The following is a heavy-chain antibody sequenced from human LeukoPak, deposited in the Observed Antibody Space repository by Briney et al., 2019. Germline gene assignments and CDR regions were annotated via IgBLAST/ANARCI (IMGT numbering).Heavy chain of an antibody. D-gene: IGHD3-10*01. J-gene: IGHJ4*02. CDR1: GGSFSGYY. CDR2: INHSGST. CDR3: ARLGSGSNY. V-gene: IGHV4-34*01. Sequence: SETLSLTCAVYGGSFSGYYWSWIRQPPGKGLEWIGEINHSGSTNYNPSLKSRVTISVDTSKNQFSLQLSSVNPEDTAVYYCARLGSGSNYWGQGTLVTVSS.